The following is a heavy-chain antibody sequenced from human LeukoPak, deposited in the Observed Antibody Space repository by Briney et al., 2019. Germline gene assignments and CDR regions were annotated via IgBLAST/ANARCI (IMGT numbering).Heavy chain of an antibody. V-gene: IGHV4-38-2*02. D-gene: IGHD3/OR15-3a*01. CDR1: GYSIRSGFY. CDR3: ARQTGSGLFILP. Sequence: SETLSLTCSVSGYSIRSGFYWGWIRQPPGKGLEWIGSIFHSGSTCYNPSLKSRVTISVDTSKNQFSLKLSSVTAADTAVYYCARQTGSGLFILPGGQGTLVTVSS. CDR2: IFHSGST. J-gene: IGHJ4*02.